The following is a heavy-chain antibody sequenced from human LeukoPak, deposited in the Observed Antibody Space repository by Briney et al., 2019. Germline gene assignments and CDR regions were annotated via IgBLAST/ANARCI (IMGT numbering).Heavy chain of an antibody. CDR1: GFTFSSYA. D-gene: IGHD4-23*01. V-gene: IGHV3-23*01. CDR2: ISGSGGST. CDR3: AKDRDGGNDY. Sequence: SGGSLRLSCAASGFTFSSYAMSWVRQAPGKGLEWVSAISGSGGSTYYADSVKGRFTISRDNSKNTLYLQMNSLRAGDTAVYYRAKDRDGGNDYWGQGTLVTVSS. J-gene: IGHJ4*02.